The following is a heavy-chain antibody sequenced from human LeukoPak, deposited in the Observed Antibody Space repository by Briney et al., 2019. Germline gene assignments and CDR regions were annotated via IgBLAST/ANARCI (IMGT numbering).Heavy chain of an antibody. CDR1: GYTFTGYY. Sequence: ASVKVSCKASGYTFTGYYMHWVRQAPGQGLEWMGVINPSGTGTSYAQKFQGRITMTRDTSISTAYMELSRLRSDDAAVYYCARVPRREFDYWGQGTLVTVSS. D-gene: IGHD1-26*01. CDR3: ARVPRREFDY. CDR2: INPSGTGT. V-gene: IGHV1-2*02. J-gene: IGHJ4*02.